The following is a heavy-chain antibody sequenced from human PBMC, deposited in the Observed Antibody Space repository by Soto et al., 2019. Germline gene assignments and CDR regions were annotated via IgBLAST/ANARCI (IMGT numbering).Heavy chain of an antibody. CDR1: GYSISAGGYY. Sequence: LQESGPGLVKPSQTLSLTCFVSGYSISAGGYYWSWIRHHPGKGLEWIGSFYSSGSIIYNPSLRSRVSISGDTSSKQFSMSLTSVTAADTARYYCARMYSSGSGWFHAWGQGTLVTVSS. V-gene: IGHV4-31*03. J-gene: IGHJ5*02. D-gene: IGHD6-19*01. CDR2: FYSSGSI. CDR3: ARMYSSGSGWFHA.